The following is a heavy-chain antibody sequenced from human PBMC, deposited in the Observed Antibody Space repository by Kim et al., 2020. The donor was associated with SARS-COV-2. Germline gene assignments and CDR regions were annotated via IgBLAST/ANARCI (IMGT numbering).Heavy chain of an antibody. Sequence: ASVKVSCKASGYTFTSYAMHWVRQAPGQRLEWMEWINAGNGNTKYSQKFQGRVTITRDTSASTAYMELSSLRSEDTAVYYCARMSGSFPFDYWGQGTLVTVSS. J-gene: IGHJ4*02. CDR3: ARMSGSFPFDY. V-gene: IGHV1-3*01. CDR1: GYTFTSYA. CDR2: INAGNGNT. D-gene: IGHD1-26*01.